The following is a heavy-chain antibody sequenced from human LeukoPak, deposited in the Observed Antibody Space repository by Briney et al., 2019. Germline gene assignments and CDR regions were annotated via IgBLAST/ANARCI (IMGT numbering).Heavy chain of an antibody. V-gene: IGHV3-21*01. CDR2: ISSSSSYI. D-gene: IGHD1-26*01. J-gene: IGHJ4*02. CDR1: GFTFSSYS. Sequence: PGGSLRLSCAASGFTFSSYSMNWVRQAPGKGLEWVSSISSSSSYIYYADSVKSRFTISRDNAKNSLYLQMNSLRAEDTAVYYCARVRSGSYSFDYWGQGTLVTVSS. CDR3: ARVRSGSYSFDY.